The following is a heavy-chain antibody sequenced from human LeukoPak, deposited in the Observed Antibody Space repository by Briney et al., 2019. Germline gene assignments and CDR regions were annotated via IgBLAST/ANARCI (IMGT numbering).Heavy chain of an antibody. CDR1: GGSISSGSYY. CDR2: IYYSGST. CDR3: ARGAGDYYYYYMDV. V-gene: IGHV4-61*01. D-gene: IGHD1-26*01. Sequence: SETLSLTCTVSGGSISSGSYYWSWIRQPPGKGLEWIGYIYYSGSTNYNPSLKSRVTISVDTSKNQFSLKLSSVTAADTAVYYCARGAGDYYYYYMDVWGKGTTVTVSS. J-gene: IGHJ6*03.